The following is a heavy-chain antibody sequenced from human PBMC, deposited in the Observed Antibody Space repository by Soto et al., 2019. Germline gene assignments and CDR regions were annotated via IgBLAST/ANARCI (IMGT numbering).Heavy chain of an antibody. CDR1: GYTFTSYA. CDR2: INAGNGNT. J-gene: IGHJ4*02. Sequence: QVQLVQSGAEVKKPGASVKVSCKASGYTFTSYAMHWVRQAPGQRLEWMGWINAGNGNTKYSQKFQGRVTITRDTSASTAYMELSSLRSEDTAVYHCARGRGMVATPVYWGQGTLVTVSS. D-gene: IGHD5-12*01. CDR3: ARGRGMVATPVY. V-gene: IGHV1-3*01.